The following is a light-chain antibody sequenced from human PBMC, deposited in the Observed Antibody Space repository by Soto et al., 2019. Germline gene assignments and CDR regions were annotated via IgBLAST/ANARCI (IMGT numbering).Light chain of an antibody. CDR3: SSYTSSSTV. J-gene: IGLJ3*02. CDR2: EVS. CDR1: SSAVAGYNY. V-gene: IGLV2-14*01. Sequence: QSALTQPASVSGSPGQSITISCTGTSSAVAGYNYVSWYQQHPGKAPKLMIYEVSNRPSGVSNRFSGSKSGNTASLTISGLQAEDEADYYCSSYTSSSTVFGGGTKLTVL.